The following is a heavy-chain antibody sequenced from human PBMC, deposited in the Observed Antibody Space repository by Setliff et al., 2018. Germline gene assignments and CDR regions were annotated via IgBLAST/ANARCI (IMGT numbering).Heavy chain of an antibody. J-gene: IGHJ4*02. V-gene: IGHV3-48*04. CDR1: GFTFSSYS. Sequence: LRLYCVISGFTFSSYSMNWVRQAPGKGLEWVSYSSSGSSAIYYADSVKGRFTISRDNAKNSLYLQMNSLRAEDTAMYYCARGNSSGRAGFDYWGQGTLVTVSS. CDR2: SSSGSSAI. CDR3: ARGNSSGRAGFDY. D-gene: IGHD6-19*01.